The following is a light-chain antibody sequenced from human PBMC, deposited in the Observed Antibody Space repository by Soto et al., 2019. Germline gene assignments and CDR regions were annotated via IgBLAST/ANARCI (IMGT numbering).Light chain of an antibody. Sequence: EVVLTQSPGTLSLSPGERATLSCRASQSVSSNYLAWYQQKPGQAPRLLIYGASSRATGIPDRFSGSGSGTDFTLTISRLEPEDFAVYYCQQYGSSPGTFGGGTKVDIK. CDR2: GAS. CDR3: QQYGSSPGT. CDR1: QSVSSNY. J-gene: IGKJ4*01. V-gene: IGKV3-20*01.